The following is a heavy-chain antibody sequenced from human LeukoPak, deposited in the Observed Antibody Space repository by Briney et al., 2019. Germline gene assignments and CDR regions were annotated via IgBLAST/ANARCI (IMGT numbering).Heavy chain of an antibody. Sequence: GASVKVSCKASGGTFSSYAISWVRQAPGQGLEWMGWINPNSGGTNYAQKFQGRVTMTRDTSISTAYMELSRLRSDDTAVYYCARVPVVVRTFDYWGQGTLVTVSS. D-gene: IGHD3-22*01. CDR2: INPNSGGT. V-gene: IGHV1-2*02. CDR1: GGTFSSYA. CDR3: ARVPVVVRTFDY. J-gene: IGHJ4*02.